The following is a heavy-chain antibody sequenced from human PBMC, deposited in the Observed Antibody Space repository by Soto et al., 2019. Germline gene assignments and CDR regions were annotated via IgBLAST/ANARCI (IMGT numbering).Heavy chain of an antibody. V-gene: IGHV1-3*04. CDR3: ARTRGYCSGGSCYPLDY. CDR1: GYRFTAYD. J-gene: IGHJ4*02. CDR2: INTATGDT. D-gene: IGHD2-15*01. Sequence: QVQVVQSGAGVKMPGATANVSCKASGYRFTAYDMHWVRQAPGQRLEWLGWINTATGDTKYSPSFQGRVTLTRDTSATTAYMELSGLRFEDTAVYYCARTRGYCSGGSCYPLDYWGQGTLVTVSS.